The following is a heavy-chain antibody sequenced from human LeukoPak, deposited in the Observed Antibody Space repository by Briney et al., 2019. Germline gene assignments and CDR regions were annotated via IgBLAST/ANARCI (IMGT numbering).Heavy chain of an antibody. CDR2: ISDSGGNT. D-gene: IGHD3-16*01. Sequence: GGSLRLSCVASGFTFSSYAMSWVRQAPGKGLEWVSGISDSGGNTDYADSVKGRLTISRDNSKNTLYLQMNSLRAEDTAVYYCAKDGAGRHYFDYWGQGTLVTVSS. CDR1: GFTFSSYA. CDR3: AKDGAGRHYFDY. J-gene: IGHJ4*02. V-gene: IGHV3-23*01.